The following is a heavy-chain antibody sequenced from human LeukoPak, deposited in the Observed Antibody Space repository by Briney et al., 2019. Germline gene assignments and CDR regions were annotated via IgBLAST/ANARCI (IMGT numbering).Heavy chain of an antibody. J-gene: IGHJ3*02. CDR1: GFTVGCNY. CDR2: FYSDGRA. CDR3: ARDRRRIRGQNGDGDAFDI. Sequence: GGSLRLSCTASGFTVGCNYISWVRPAPGKGLEWVSIFYSDGRAFHAASVKGRFTMSRDKSKNTVDLQMNSLRAEDTAVYFCARDRRRIRGQNGDGDAFDIWGKGTRFTVSS. D-gene: IGHD2-8*01. V-gene: IGHV3-53*01.